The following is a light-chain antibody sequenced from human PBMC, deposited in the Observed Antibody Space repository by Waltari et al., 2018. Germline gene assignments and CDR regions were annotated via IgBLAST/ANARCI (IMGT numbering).Light chain of an antibody. CDR2: EGT. J-gene: IGLJ2*01. V-gene: IGLV2-23*01. CDR3: CSYAGGRPHVV. CDR1: SSDVGTYNL. Sequence: QSALTQPASVSGSPGQSIPISCTGTSSDVGTYNLVSWYQQHPGKAPKLMIYEGTKRPSGVPNRFSGSKSGNTASLTISGLQAEDEAHYYCCSYAGGRPHVVFGGGTQLTVL.